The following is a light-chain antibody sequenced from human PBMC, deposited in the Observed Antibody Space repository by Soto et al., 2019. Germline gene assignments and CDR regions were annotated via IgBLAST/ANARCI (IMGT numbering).Light chain of an antibody. CDR2: GAS. CDR3: QHYGNSPDMCT. V-gene: IGKV3-20*01. Sequence: EVVLTQSPGTLSLSPGERATLSCRASQSVSSTYFSWYQQKPGQAPRLLIFGASSRATGIPDRFSGSGSGTDYTLTITRLEPEDFAVYFCQHYGNSPDMCTFGQGTKLEI. J-gene: IGKJ2*02. CDR1: QSVSSTY.